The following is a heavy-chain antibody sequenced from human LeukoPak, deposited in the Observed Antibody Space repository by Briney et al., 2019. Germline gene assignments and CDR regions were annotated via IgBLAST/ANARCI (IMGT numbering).Heavy chain of an antibody. J-gene: IGHJ5*02. Sequence: SSETLSLTCAVYGGSFSGYYGSWIRQPPGKGLEWIGEINHSGSTNYNPSLKSRVTISVDTSKNQFSLKLSSVTAADTAVYYCASLYSSSSYWFDPWGQGTLVTVSS. D-gene: IGHD6-6*01. V-gene: IGHV4-34*01. CDR1: GGSFSGYY. CDR2: INHSGST. CDR3: ASLYSSSSYWFDP.